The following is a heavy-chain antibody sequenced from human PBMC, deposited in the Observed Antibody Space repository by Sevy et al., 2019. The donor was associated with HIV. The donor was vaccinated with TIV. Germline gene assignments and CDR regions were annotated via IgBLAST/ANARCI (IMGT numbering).Heavy chain of an antibody. CDR3: ARDRTGTIMYYFDY. Sequence: GGSLRLSCAASGFTFSSYAMHCARQAPGKGLEWVAVISYDGSNKYYADSVKGRFTISRDNSKNTLYLQMNSLRAEDTAVYYCARDRTGTIMYYFDYWGQGTLVTVSS. D-gene: IGHD1-1*01. CDR1: GFTFSSYA. V-gene: IGHV3-30*04. CDR2: ISYDGSNK. J-gene: IGHJ4*02.